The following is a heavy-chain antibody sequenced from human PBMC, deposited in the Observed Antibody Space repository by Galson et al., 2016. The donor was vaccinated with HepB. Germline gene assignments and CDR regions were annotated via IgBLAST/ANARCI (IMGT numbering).Heavy chain of an antibody. V-gene: IGHV3-11*01. Sequence: SLRLSCAASGFSFSDYYMSWIRQALGKGLEWISYITGSGSAIYYADSVKGRFTISRDNTKNSLDLQMNSLRVEDTAVYYCARDRTVAPGYWGQGTLVTVSS. D-gene: IGHD6-19*01. CDR3: ARDRTVAPGY. CDR1: GFSFSDYY. CDR2: ITGSGSAI. J-gene: IGHJ1*01.